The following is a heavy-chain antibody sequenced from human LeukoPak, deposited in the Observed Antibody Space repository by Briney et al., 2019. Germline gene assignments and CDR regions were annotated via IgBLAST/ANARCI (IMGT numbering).Heavy chain of an antibody. CDR1: GGSISSYY. V-gene: IGHV4-59*01. CDR2: IYYSGST. D-gene: IGHD5-18*01. J-gene: IGHJ4*02. Sequence: KASETLSLTCTVSGGSISSYYWSWIRQPPGKGLEWIGYIYYSGSTNYNPSLKSRVTISLDTSKNQFSLKLGSVTAADTAVYHCARVRGGYSYGYGGFVDYWGQGTLVTVSS. CDR3: ARVRGGYSYGYGGFVDY.